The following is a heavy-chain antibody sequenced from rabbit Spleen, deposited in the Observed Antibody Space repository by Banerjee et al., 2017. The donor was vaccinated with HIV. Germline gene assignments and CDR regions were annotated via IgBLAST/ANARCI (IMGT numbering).Heavy chain of an antibody. CDR1: GFSFSDRDV. J-gene: IGHJ4*01. CDR2: IYTGGSGST. V-gene: IGHV1S45*01. CDR3: ARGVNSHGYGYNL. D-gene: IGHD5-1*01. Sequence: QEQLVESGGGLVKPEGSLTLTCKASGFSFSDRDVMCWVRQAPGKGLEWIGCIYTGGSGSTAYASWAKGRFTISKTSSTTVTLQMTSLTAADTATYFCARGVNSHGYGYNLWGQGTLVTVS.